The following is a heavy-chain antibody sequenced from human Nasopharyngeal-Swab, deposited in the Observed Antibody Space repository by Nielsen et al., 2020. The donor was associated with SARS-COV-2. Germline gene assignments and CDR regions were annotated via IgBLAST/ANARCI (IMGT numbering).Heavy chain of an antibody. V-gene: IGHV1-69*06. CDR2: IIPFFGTA. CDR1: GGTFSSYA. J-gene: IGHJ3*02. Sequence: SVKVSCNASGGTFSSYAISWLRQAPGQGLEWMGGIIPFFGTANYAQKFQGRVTITADKSTSTAYMELSSLRSEDTAVYYCARDSSTSWCYAFDIWGQGTMVTVSS. CDR3: ARDSSTSWCYAFDI. D-gene: IGHD2-2*01.